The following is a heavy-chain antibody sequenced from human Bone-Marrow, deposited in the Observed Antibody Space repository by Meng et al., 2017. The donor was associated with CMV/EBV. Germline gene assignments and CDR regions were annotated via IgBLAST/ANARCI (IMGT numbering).Heavy chain of an antibody. Sequence: CGYIFNTYDINWVRQATGQGPEWMGWMKPDSGKTGYAQKFQGRVTMTRDTSISTAYMELSSLRSEDTAVYYCARGPPNEIFGSGSPDWGQGTLVTVSS. J-gene: IGHJ4*02. CDR3: ARGPPNEIFGSGSPD. D-gene: IGHD3-10*01. V-gene: IGHV1-8*01. CDR2: MKPDSGKT. CDR1: GYIFNTYD.